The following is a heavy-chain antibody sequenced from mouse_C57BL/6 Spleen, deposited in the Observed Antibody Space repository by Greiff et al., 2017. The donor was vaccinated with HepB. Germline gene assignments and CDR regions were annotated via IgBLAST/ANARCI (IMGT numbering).Heavy chain of an antibody. Sequence: VQLQQSGAELAKPGASVKLSCKASGYTFTSYWMHWVKQRPGQGLEWIGYINPSSGSTKYNQKFKDKTTLTADKSSSTAYMQLSSLTYEDSAVYCCARPAQAMGFAYWGQGTLVTVSA. V-gene: IGHV1-7*01. CDR1: GYTFTSYW. D-gene: IGHD3-2*02. CDR2: INPSSGST. J-gene: IGHJ3*01. CDR3: ARPAQAMGFAY.